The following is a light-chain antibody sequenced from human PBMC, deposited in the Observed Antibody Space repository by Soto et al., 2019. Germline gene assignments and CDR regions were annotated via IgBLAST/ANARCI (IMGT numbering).Light chain of an antibody. Sequence: EVVLTHSPGTLSLSPGGRATLSCRASQGIGDTLAWYQQKPGQAPRLLIDGASSRATGVPDRFSGSGSGTEFTLTISSLQTEDVAAYYCQQYNSAPLTFGQGTKVDIK. J-gene: IGKJ4*01. CDR1: QGIGDT. V-gene: IGKV3D-15*01. CDR3: QQYNSAPLT. CDR2: GAS.